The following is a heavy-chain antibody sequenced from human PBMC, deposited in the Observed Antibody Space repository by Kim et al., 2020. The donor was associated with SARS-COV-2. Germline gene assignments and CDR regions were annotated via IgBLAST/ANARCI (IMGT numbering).Heavy chain of an antibody. V-gene: IGHV4-59*13. CDR2: IYYSGST. Sequence: SETLSLTCTVSGGSISSYYWSWIRQPPGKGLEWIGYIYYSGSTNYNPSLKSRVTISVDTSKNQFSLKLSSVTAADTAVYYCARCFGGGFYYYGMDVWGQGTTVTVSS. J-gene: IGHJ6*02. D-gene: IGHD3-10*01. CDR3: ARCFGGGFYYYGMDV. CDR1: GGSISSYY.